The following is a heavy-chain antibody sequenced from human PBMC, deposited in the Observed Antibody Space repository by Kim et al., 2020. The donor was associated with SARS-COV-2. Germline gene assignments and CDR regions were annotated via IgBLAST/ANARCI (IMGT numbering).Heavy chain of an antibody. D-gene: IGHD3-16*01. CDR3: ATDGGMYPGYHHDAFDI. V-gene: IGHV1-24*01. J-gene: IGHJ3*02. CDR1: GYTLTKSS. Sequence: ASVKVSCKVSGYTLTKSSIHWVRQAPEKGLEWMGGFDPDDGERMYVQKFQGRVTLTEDTSTDTAYMELNSLRSEDTAVYYCATDGGMYPGYHHDAFDIWGQGTMVTVSS. CDR2: FDPDDGER.